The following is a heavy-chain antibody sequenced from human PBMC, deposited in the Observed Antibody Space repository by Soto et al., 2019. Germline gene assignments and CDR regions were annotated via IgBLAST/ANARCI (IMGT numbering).Heavy chain of an antibody. CDR1: GGSISSGGYY. J-gene: IGHJ6*02. CDR3: AREEGGSSYYGMDV. CDR2: TYYSGST. Sequence: QVQLQESGPGLVKPSQTLSLTCTVSGGSISSGGYYWSWIRQHPGKGLEWIGYTYYSGSTYYNPSLKSRVTISVDTSKNQFSLKLSSVTAADTAVYYCAREEGGSSYYGMDVWGQGTTVTVSS. V-gene: IGHV4-31*03. D-gene: IGHD1-26*01.